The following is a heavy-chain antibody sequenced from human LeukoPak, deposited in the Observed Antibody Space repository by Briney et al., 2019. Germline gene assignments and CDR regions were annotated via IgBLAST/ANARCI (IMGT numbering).Heavy chain of an antibody. V-gene: IGHV3-7*01. D-gene: IGHD2-8*01. CDR1: GFTLSSNW. Sequence: PGGSLRLSCAASGFTLSSNWMNGVRQAPGEGREWVAIINQDGSEKYYVDSVKGRFTISRDNAKNSLYLQMNSLRAEDTAVYYCARGNGFIIDYWGQGTLVTVSS. CDR3: ARGNGFIIDY. CDR2: INQDGSEK. J-gene: IGHJ4*02.